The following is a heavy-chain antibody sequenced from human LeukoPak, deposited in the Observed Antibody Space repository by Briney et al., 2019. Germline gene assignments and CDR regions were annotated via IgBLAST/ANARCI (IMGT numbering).Heavy chain of an antibody. CDR1: GFIFSNYP. CDR2: ISADGNNE. J-gene: IGHJ4*02. Sequence: AGGSLRLSCAASGFIFSNYPVHWVRQAPGKGLEWVAVISADGNNEHYADSAKGRFTLSRDNAKSTAYLQMNSLRSEDTAVYYCARNDPDSSEDWGQGTLVTVSS. D-gene: IGHD3-22*01. CDR3: ARNDPDSSED. V-gene: IGHV3-30-3*01.